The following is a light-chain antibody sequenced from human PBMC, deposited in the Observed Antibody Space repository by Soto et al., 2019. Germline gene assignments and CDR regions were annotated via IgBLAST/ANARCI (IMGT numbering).Light chain of an antibody. CDR2: MIS. CDR3: MQGTHWPWT. Sequence: DVVMTQSPLSLPVTLGQSASISCKSSQGLVYSDGNTYLNWFHQRPGQSPRRLIYMISKRDSGVPDRVSGSGSGTDVTLTLSRVEAEDVGVYYCMQGTHWPWTFGQGTKVEMK. J-gene: IGKJ1*01. CDR1: QGLVYSDGNTY. V-gene: IGKV2-30*01.